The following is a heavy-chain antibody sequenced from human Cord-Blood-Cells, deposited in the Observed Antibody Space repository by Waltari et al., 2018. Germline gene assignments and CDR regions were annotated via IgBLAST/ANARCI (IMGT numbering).Heavy chain of an antibody. CDR1: GGSFSGYY. CDR2: INHSGST. CDR3: ARGVYYYGSGSYYIY. V-gene: IGHV4-34*01. Sequence: HVQLQQWGAGLLKPSETLSLTCAVYGGSFSGYYWSWIRQPPGKGLEWIGEINHSGSTNYNPSLKSRVTISVDTSKNQFSLKLSSVTAADTAVYYCARGVYYYGSGSYYIYWGQGTLVTVSS. J-gene: IGHJ4*02. D-gene: IGHD3-10*01.